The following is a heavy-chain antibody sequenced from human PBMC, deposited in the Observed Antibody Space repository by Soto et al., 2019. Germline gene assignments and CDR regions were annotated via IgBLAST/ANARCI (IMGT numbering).Heavy chain of an antibody. V-gene: IGHV1-69*13. J-gene: IGHJ3*02. D-gene: IGHD4-17*01. Sequence: SVKVSCKASGGTFSSYAISWVRQAPGQGLEWMGGIIPIFGTANYAQKFQGRVTITADESTSTAYMELSSLRSEDTAVYYCARVGYGDYVGWCAFDIWGQGTMVTVSS. CDR3: ARVGYGDYVGWCAFDI. CDR1: GGTFSSYA. CDR2: IIPIFGTA.